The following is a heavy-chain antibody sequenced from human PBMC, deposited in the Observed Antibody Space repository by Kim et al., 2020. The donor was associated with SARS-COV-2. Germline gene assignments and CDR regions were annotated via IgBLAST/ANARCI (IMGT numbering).Heavy chain of an antibody. J-gene: IGHJ4*02. CDR1: GFTFSSRA. CDR3: AKDHPSSGWPAFDS. D-gene: IGHD6-19*01. CDR2: VNNGGNA. V-gene: IGHV3-23*01. Sequence: GGSLRLSCAASGFTFSSRAMSWVRQAPGKGPEWVASVNNGGNAYYADSVKGRFTVSRDITRDTLYFQLNSLRAEDTALYFCAKDHPSSGWPAFDSWGQGT.